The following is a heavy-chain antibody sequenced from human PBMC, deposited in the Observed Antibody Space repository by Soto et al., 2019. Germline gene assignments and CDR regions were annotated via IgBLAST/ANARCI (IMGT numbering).Heavy chain of an antibody. CDR2: IRSKAYGGTT. CDR3: TRGGGITIFGVVPYYYYGMDV. D-gene: IGHD3-3*01. Sequence: GGSLRLSCTASGFTFGDYAMSWARQAPGKGLEWVGFIRSKAYGGTTEYAASVKGRFTISRDDSKSIAYLQMNSLKTEDTAVYYCTRGGGITIFGVVPYYYYGMDVWGQGTTVTVSS. J-gene: IGHJ6*02. CDR1: GFTFGDYA. V-gene: IGHV3-49*04.